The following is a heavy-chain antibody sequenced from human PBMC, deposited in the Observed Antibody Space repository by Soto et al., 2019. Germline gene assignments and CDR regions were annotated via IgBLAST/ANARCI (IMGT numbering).Heavy chain of an antibody. D-gene: IGHD5-12*01. J-gene: IGHJ4*02. CDR1: GYTFTGYY. CDR2: TNPNSGGT. CDR3: ARVGNSGYDIEYYFDY. Sequence: ASVKVSCKASGYTFTGYYMHWVRQAPGQGLEWMGWTNPNSGGTNYAQKFQGWVTMTRDTSISTAYMELSRLRSDDTAVYYCARVGNSGYDIEYYFDYWGQGTLVTVSS. V-gene: IGHV1-2*04.